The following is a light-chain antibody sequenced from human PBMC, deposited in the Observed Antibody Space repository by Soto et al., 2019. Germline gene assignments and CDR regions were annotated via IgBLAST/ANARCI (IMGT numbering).Light chain of an antibody. J-gene: IGLJ1*01. CDR2: EAS. CDR3: ASDTTSHTIV. CDR1: SSNIGIYNY. Sequence: QSALTQPASVSGYPGQSITISCTGTSSNIGIYNYVSWYQQYPDKATKLMIYEASYRPSGVSHRFSGSTSGNTAFLTISGLQTEDEADYYCASDTTSHTIVYGTGTKVTVL. V-gene: IGLV2-14*01.